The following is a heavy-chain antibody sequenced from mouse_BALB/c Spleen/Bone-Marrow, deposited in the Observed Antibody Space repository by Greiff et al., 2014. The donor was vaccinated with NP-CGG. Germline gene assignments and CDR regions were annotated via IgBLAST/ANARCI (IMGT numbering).Heavy chain of an antibody. J-gene: IGHJ3*01. CDR1: GFSLTSYG. V-gene: IGHV2-9*02. D-gene: IGHD2-4*01. CDR2: IWAGGST. CDR3: ARDLYYDYDEGFAY. Sequence: QVQLQQPGPGLVAPSQSLSITCTVSGFSLTSYGVHWVRQPPGKGLEWLGVIWAGGSTKYNSALMSRLSISKDNSKSQVFLKMNSLQTDDTAMYYCARDLYYDYDEGFAYWGQGTLVTVSA.